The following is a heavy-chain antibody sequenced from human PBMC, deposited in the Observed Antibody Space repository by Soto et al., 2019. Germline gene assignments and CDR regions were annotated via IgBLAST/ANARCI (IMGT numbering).Heavy chain of an antibody. CDR3: ARVRFGEWGYAMDV. CDR2: ISSSGTSI. D-gene: IGHD3-10*01. CDR1: GDTFSDCY. Sequence: QVQLVESGGGLVKPGGSLRLSCAVSGDTFSDCYMNWIRQAPGKGLEWVSYISSSGTSINYAGSVKGRFTISRDNAKNSLYLQMNSLRAEDTAMYYCARVRFGEWGYAMDVWGQGTTVTVSS. V-gene: IGHV3-11*01. J-gene: IGHJ6*02.